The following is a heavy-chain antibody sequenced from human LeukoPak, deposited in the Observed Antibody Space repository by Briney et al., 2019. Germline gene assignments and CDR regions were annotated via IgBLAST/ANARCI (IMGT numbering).Heavy chain of an antibody. CDR3: AKGYYYDSSGYQYPFDY. CDR2: ISGSGGSI. V-gene: IGHV3-23*01. J-gene: IGHJ4*02. D-gene: IGHD3-22*01. CDR1: GFTFSSYA. Sequence: GGSLRLSCAASGFTFSSYAMSWVRQAPGKGLEWVSAISGSGGSIYYADSVKGRFTISRDNSKNTLYLQMNSLRAEDTAVYYCAKGYYYDSSGYQYPFDYWGQGTLVTVSS.